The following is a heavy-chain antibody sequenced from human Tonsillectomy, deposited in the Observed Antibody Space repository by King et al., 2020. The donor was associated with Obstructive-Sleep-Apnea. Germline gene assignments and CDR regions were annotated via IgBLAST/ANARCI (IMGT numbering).Heavy chain of an antibody. D-gene: IGHD3-10*01. J-gene: IGHJ4*02. V-gene: IGHV3-23*04. CDR1: GFTFSSYA. CDR2: ISDNGGGT. CDR3: SKDLFARWFCELFDY. Sequence: VQLVESGGGLGQPGGSLRLSCAASGFTFSSYAMSWVRQAPGKGLEWVSVISDNGGGTYYADSVKGRFTISRDNSKNALYLQMNSLRAEDTAVYYWSKDLFARWFCELFDYWGQGTLVTVSS.